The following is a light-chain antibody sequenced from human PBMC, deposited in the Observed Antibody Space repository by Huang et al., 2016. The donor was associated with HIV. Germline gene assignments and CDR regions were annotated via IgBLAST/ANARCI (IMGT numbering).Light chain of an antibody. V-gene: IGKV1-39*01. CDR3: HQTYTISS. J-gene: IGKJ5*01. Sequence: DIQMTQSPSSLSASVGDSVTIACRTSKDIGTYLNWYQQRPGKAPNLLSYGSSTVQGGVPSRFSGGGSGTEFTLTINGLQPDDFVTYDCHQTYTISSFGQGTRLDTK. CDR2: GSS. CDR1: KDIGTY.